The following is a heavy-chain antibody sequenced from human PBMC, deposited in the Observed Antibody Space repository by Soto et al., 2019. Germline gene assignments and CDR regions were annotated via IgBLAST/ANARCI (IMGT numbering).Heavy chain of an antibody. CDR1: GFTFSSYA. Sequence: GGSLRLSCAASGFTFSSYAMHWVRQAPGKGLEWVAVISYDGSNKYYADSVKGRFTISRDNSKNTLYLQMNSLRAEDTAVYYCARVSSQLGGAFWFDPWGQGTLVTVSS. V-gene: IGHV3-30-3*01. D-gene: IGHD6-6*01. CDR3: ARVSSQLGGAFWFDP. CDR2: ISYDGSNK. J-gene: IGHJ5*02.